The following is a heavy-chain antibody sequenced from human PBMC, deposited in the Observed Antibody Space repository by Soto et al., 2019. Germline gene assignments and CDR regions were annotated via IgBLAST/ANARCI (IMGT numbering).Heavy chain of an antibody. J-gene: IGHJ4*02. V-gene: IGHV3-21*01. CDR3: ARELSIAAAGFDY. Sequence: EVQLVESGGGLVKPGGSLRLSCAAYGFTFSSYIMNWVRQAPGKGLEWVSSISSSSSYIYYADSVKGRFTISRDNAKNSLYLQMNSLRAEDTAVYYCARELSIAAAGFDYWGQGTLVTVSS. D-gene: IGHD6-13*01. CDR2: ISSSSSYI. CDR1: GFTFSSYI.